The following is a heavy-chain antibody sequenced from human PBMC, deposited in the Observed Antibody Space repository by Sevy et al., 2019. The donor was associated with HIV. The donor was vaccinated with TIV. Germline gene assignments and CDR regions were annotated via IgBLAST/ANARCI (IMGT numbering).Heavy chain of an antibody. CDR1: GGSFSGYY. V-gene: IGHV4-34*01. Sequence: SETLSLTCAVYGGSFSGYYWSWIRQPPGKGLEWIGEINHSGSTNYNPSLKSRVTISVDTSKNQFSLKLSSVTAADTAVYYCATRGVVPAAHSPSLTNYNWFDPWGQGTLVTVSS. D-gene: IGHD2-2*01. CDR2: INHSGST. J-gene: IGHJ5*02. CDR3: ATRGVVPAAHSPSLTNYNWFDP.